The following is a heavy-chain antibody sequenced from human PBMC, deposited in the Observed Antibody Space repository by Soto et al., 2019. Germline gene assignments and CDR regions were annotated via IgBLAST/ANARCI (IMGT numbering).Heavy chain of an antibody. CDR2: IYYSGST. Sequence: PSETLSLTCTVSGGSVSSSSYYWSWIRQPPGKGLEWIGYIYYSGSTNYNPSLKSRVTISVDTSKNQFSLKLSSVTAADTAVYYCARVGGYDFWSGPFDYWGQGTLVTVSS. CDR1: GGSVSSSSYY. J-gene: IGHJ4*02. D-gene: IGHD3-3*01. V-gene: IGHV4-61*01. CDR3: ARVGGYDFWSGPFDY.